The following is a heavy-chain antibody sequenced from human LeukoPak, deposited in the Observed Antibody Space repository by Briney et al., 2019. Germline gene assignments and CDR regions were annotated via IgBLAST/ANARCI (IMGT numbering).Heavy chain of an antibody. CDR2: IKQDGSEK. Sequence: GGSLRLSCAASGFTFSSYWMSWVRQAPGKGLEWVANIKQDGSEKYYVDSVKGRFTISRDNAKNSLYLQMNSLRAEDTALYYCARVGQQLPSPFDYWGQGTLVTVSS. CDR1: GFTFSSYW. J-gene: IGHJ4*02. D-gene: IGHD6-13*01. V-gene: IGHV3-7*03. CDR3: ARVGQQLPSPFDY.